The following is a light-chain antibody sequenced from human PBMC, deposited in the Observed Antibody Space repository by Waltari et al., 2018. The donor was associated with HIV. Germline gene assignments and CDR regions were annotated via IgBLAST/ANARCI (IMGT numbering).Light chain of an antibody. V-gene: IGKV1-5*03. CDR2: EAS. Sequence: DIQMTQSPSTLSASVGDRVTITCRASQRISSWLAWYQQKAGKAPKFLIYEASNLESGVPSRFSVTGSGTEFTLTINSLQPDDFATYDCHHVNTYSGTFGQGTKVEIK. J-gene: IGKJ1*01. CDR1: QRISSW. CDR3: HHVNTYSGT.